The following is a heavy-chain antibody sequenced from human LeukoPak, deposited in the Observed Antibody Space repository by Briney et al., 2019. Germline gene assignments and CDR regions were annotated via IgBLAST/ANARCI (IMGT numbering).Heavy chain of an antibody. J-gene: IGHJ3*02. CDR2: IYYSGTT. V-gene: IGHV4-30-4*08. Sequence: SETLSLTCTVSGGSISSGDYYWSWIRQPPGKGLEWIAYIYYSGTTYYNPSLKSRVSISVDTSKQFSLKLSSVTAADTAVYYCARGSHTTECAFDIWGQGTMVTVSS. CDR3: ARGSHTTECAFDI. D-gene: IGHD2/OR15-2a*01. CDR1: GGSISSGDYY.